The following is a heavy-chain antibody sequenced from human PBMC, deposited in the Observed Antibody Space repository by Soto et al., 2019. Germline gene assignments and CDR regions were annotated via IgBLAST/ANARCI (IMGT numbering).Heavy chain of an antibody. V-gene: IGHV4-31*03. CDR3: ARATVADDAFDI. J-gene: IGHJ3*02. D-gene: IGHD4-17*01. CDR1: GGSISSGGYY. CDR2: IYYSGST. Sequence: QVQLQESGPGLVKPSQTLSLTCTVSGGSISSGGYYWSWIRQHPGKGLEWIGYIYYSGSTYYNPSRKSRVTISVDTSKNQFSLKLSAVTAADTAVYYCARATVADDAFDIWGQGTMVTVSS.